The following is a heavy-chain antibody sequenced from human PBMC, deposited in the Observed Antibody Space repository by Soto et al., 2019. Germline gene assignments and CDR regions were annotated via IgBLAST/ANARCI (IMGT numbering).Heavy chain of an antibody. CDR1: GGSISSYY. CDR3: ARTYDGSGPNSGGYGFNI. V-gene: IGHV4-59*01. J-gene: IGHJ3*02. CDR2: IYYSGST. Sequence: SETLSLTRSVSGGSISSYYWSWIRQPPGKGLEWIAYIYYSGSTSYNPSLKSRVSISLDTSKNQFSLKLSSVTAADTAVYYCARTYDGSGPNSGGYGFNIWGQGTMVT. D-gene: IGHD3-22*01.